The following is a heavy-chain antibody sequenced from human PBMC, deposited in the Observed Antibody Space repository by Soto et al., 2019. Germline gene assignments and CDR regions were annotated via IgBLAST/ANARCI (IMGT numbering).Heavy chain of an antibody. CDR2: IIPIFGTA. CDR3: ARAVGSYQSFYFDY. V-gene: IGHV1-69*13. Sequence: ASVNVSCKSSGGTFSSYSISWGRQAPGQGLECMGGIIPIFGTANYAQKFQGRVTITADESTSTAYMELSSLRSEDTAVYYCARAVGSYQSFYFDYWGQGTLVTVSS. J-gene: IGHJ4*02. CDR1: GGTFSSYS. D-gene: IGHD1-26*01.